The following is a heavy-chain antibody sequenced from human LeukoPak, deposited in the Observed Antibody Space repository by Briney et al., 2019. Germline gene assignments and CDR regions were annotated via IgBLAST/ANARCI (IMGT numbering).Heavy chain of an antibody. CDR1: GLNFNNYA. CDR3: AKGGYDYVEVGYFDS. Sequence: GGSLRLSCSPSGLNFNNYAMRCVRQAPGKGLEWVSHIVASSGATFYADSVKGRFTISRDHSKNTLYLQMNSLRAEDTALYYCAKGGYDYVEVGYFDSWGQGTLVTVSS. J-gene: IGHJ4*02. CDR2: IVASSGAT. V-gene: IGHV3-23*01. D-gene: IGHD5-12*01.